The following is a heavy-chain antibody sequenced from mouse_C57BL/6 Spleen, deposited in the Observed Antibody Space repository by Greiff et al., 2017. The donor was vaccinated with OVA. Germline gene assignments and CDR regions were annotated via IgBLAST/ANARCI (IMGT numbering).Heavy chain of an antibody. CDR3: ARWAAQAPYFDY. Sequence: VQLQQSGAELARPGASVKLSCKASGYTFTSYGISWVKQRTGQGLEWIGEIYPRSGNTYYNEKFKGKATLTADKSSSTAYMELRSLTSEDSAVYFCARWAAQAPYFDYWGQGTTLTVSS. V-gene: IGHV1-81*01. D-gene: IGHD3-2*02. J-gene: IGHJ2*01. CDR2: IYPRSGNT. CDR1: GYTFTSYG.